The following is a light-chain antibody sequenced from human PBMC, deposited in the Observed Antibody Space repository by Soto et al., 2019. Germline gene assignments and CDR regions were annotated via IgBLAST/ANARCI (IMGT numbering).Light chain of an antibody. V-gene: IGKV1-9*01. CDR3: QQLDSYPLT. Sequence: DLQLTQSPSFLSASVGDRVTITCRASQGISRNLAWFQRKPGKPPKFLIYAASTLQSGVPSRFSGSGSGTEFTLTISSLQPEDFATYFCQQLDSYPLTFGGGTKVESK. CDR1: QGISRN. CDR2: AAS. J-gene: IGKJ4*01.